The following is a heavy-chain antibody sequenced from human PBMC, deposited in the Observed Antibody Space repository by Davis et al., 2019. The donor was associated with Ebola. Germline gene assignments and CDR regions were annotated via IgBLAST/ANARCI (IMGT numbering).Heavy chain of an antibody. CDR2: ISYNVNNK. CDR1: GFIFSTYG. Sequence: GESLKISCAASGFIFSTYGIHWVRQSAGRGLEWVSAISYNVNNKYYGDSVRGRFTISRDNSNNIVYLQMNSMRPEDSAIYFCAKGGGISAVHEAYDFWGQGTMVTVSS. J-gene: IGHJ3*01. CDR3: AKGGGISAVHEAYDF. D-gene: IGHD6-13*01. V-gene: IGHV3-30*18.